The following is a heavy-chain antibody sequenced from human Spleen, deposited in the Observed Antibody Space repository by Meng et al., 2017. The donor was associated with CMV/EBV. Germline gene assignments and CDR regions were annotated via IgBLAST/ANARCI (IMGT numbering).Heavy chain of an antibody. D-gene: IGHD3-10*01. J-gene: IGHJ4*02. CDR2: ISGNGGST. CDR3: AKRPTYYGSGGYHEGGFDS. V-gene: IGHV3-23*01. CDR1: FSRYN. Sequence: FSRYNMNWGRQAPGKGLEWVSGISGNGGSTYYAGSVKGRFSISRDNSGDTLYLLMNSLRVEDTARYYCAKRPTYYGSGGYHEGGFDSWGQGTLVTVSS.